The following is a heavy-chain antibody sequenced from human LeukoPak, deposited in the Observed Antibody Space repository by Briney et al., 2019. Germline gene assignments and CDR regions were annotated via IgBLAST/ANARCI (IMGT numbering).Heavy chain of an antibody. CDR2: MNPDSGNT. Sequence: ASVKVSCKASGYIFTSYDIAWVRQATGQGLEWMGWMNPDSGNTGYAQKFQGRVTMTRNTSISTAYMELSSLRSEDTAVYYCARTYYYETTAPNWFDPWGQGTLVTVSS. D-gene: IGHD3-22*01. V-gene: IGHV1-8*01. J-gene: IGHJ5*02. CDR3: ARTYYYETTAPNWFDP. CDR1: GYIFTSYD.